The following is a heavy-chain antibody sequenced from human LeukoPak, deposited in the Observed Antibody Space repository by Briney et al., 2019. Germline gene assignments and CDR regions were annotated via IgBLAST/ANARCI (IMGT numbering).Heavy chain of an antibody. Sequence: SVKVSCKASGFTFTSSAVQWVRQARGQRLEWIGWIVVGSGNTNHAQKFQERVTITRDMSTSTAYMELSSLRSEDTAVYYCAAGTRYFDWLPHYYYYGMDVWGKGTTVTVSS. CDR2: IVVGSGNT. CDR3: AAGTRYFDWLPHYYYYGMDV. J-gene: IGHJ6*04. CDR1: GFTFTSSA. V-gene: IGHV1-58*01. D-gene: IGHD3-9*01.